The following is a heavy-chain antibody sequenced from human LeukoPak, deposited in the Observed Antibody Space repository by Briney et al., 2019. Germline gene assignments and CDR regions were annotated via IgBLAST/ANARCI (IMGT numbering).Heavy chain of an antibody. Sequence: GGSLRLSCAASGFTFSSYAMSWVRQATGKGLEWVSAISASGGSTYYADSVKGRFTISRDNSKNTLYLQMNSLRAEDTAVYYCARVVPPTDYGSGSYFWDPYYFDYWGQGTLVTVSS. J-gene: IGHJ4*02. D-gene: IGHD3-10*01. V-gene: IGHV3-23*01. CDR1: GFTFSSYA. CDR3: ARVVPPTDYGSGSYFWDPYYFDY. CDR2: ISASGGST.